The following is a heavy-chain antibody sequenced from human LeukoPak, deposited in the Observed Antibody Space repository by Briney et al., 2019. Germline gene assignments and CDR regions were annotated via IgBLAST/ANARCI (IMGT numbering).Heavy chain of an antibody. V-gene: IGHV3-23*01. D-gene: IGHD3-9*01. CDR2: SGSGSST. CDR3: AKTPGGYYDILTGYYPFDY. Sequence: GGSLRPSCAASGFTFSSYAMSWIRQAPGKGLEWFSVSGSGSSTYYADSVKGRFTISRDNSKNTLYLQMNSLRVEDTAVYYCAKTPGGYYDILTGYYPFDYWGQGTLVTVSS. J-gene: IGHJ4*02. CDR1: GFTFSSYA.